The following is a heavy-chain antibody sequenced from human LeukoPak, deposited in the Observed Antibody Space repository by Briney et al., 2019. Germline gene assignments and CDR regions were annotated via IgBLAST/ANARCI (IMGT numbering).Heavy chain of an antibody. Sequence: GGSLRLSCAASGFTVSSNYVSWVRQAPGKGLEWVSVIYSGGSTYYADSVKGRFTISRDNSKNTLYLQMNSLRAEDTAVYYCARDLAAAGWLDPWGQGTLVTVSS. CDR2: IYSGGST. D-gene: IGHD6-13*01. CDR3: ARDLAAAGWLDP. V-gene: IGHV3-53*01. J-gene: IGHJ5*02. CDR1: GFTVSSNY.